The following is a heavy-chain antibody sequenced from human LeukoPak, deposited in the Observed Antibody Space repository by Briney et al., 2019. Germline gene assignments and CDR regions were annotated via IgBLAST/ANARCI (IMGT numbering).Heavy chain of an antibody. Sequence: ASVKVSCKASGYTFTSYDINWVRQAPGQGLEWTGWMNPNSGNTGYAQKFQGRVTMTRNTSISTAYMELSSLRSEDTAVYYCARAHPYDSSGSVVYWGQGTLVTVSS. CDR1: GYTFTSYD. CDR2: MNPNSGNT. D-gene: IGHD3-22*01. J-gene: IGHJ4*02. CDR3: ARAHPYDSSGSVVY. V-gene: IGHV1-8*01.